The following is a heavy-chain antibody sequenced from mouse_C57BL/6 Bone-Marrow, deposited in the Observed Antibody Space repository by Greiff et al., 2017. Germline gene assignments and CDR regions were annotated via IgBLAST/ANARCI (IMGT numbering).Heavy chain of an antibody. D-gene: IGHD4-1*01. CDR1: GYTFTSYW. Sequence: VKLKQPGAELVKPGASVKVSCKASGYTFTSYWMHWVKQRPGQGLEWMGRIHPSDSDTNYNQKFKGKATLTVDKSSSTAYMQLSSLTSEDSAVYYCAILSNWDEDYWGQGTTLTVSS. J-gene: IGHJ2*01. CDR3: AILSNWDEDY. V-gene: IGHV1-74*01. CDR2: IHPSDSDT.